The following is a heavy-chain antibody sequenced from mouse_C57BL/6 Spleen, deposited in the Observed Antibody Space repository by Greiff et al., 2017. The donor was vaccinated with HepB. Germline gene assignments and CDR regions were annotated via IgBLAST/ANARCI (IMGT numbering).Heavy chain of an antibody. J-gene: IGHJ1*03. CDR1: GYSITSGYY. Sequence: EVKLMESGPGLVKPSQSLSLTCSVTGYSITSGYYWNWIRQFPGNKLEWMGYISYDGSNNYNPSLKNRISITSDTSKNQFFLKLNSVTTEDTATYYCARDNYYGSRTGFDVWGTGTTVTVSS. V-gene: IGHV3-6*01. CDR2: ISYDGSN. D-gene: IGHD1-1*01. CDR3: ARDNYYGSRTGFDV.